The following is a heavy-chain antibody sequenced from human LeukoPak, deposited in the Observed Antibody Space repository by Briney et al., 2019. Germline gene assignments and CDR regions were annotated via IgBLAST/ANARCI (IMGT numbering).Heavy chain of an antibody. J-gene: IGHJ4*02. CDR1: GFIVAAYY. D-gene: IGHD1-26*01. V-gene: IGHV1-2*02. CDR3: ARDRNGQSAGAGDY. Sequence: ASLKVSCKASGFIVAAYYIHWVRLAPGQGLEWMGWINPNTGDPNYAQKFQGRISMTWDGSLSTAYLELTRVTSDDSAIYYCARDRNGQSAGAGDYWGQGTLGTVSS. CDR2: INPNTGDP.